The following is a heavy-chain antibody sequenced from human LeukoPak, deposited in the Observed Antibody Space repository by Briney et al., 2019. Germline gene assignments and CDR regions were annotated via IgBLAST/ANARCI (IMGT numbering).Heavy chain of an antibody. V-gene: IGHV3-15*01. CDR2: IKRKTDGGTT. J-gene: IGHJ4*02. CDR3: TTEDY. Sequence: PGGSLRLSCAASGFTYRNAWLSGLRPAPGKGVDWVGRIKRKTDGGTTDYAAPVKGRFTISRDDSKNTLYLQMNSLKTEGTAVYYCTTEDYWGQGTLVTVSS. CDR1: GFTYRNAW.